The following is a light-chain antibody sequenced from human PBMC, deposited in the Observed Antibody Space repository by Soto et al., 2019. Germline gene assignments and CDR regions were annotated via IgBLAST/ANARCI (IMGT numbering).Light chain of an antibody. CDR3: QQYATSPRT. V-gene: IGKV3-20*01. CDR1: QSVNNNY. CDR2: GAS. Sequence: ENVLTQSPGTLSLSPGEEATLSCRASQSVNNNYLAWYQQIPGQPPRLLIYGASSRATGIPDRFSGRGSGTDFTPTIARLEPEDFSVYYCQQYATSPRTFGQGTKV. J-gene: IGKJ1*01.